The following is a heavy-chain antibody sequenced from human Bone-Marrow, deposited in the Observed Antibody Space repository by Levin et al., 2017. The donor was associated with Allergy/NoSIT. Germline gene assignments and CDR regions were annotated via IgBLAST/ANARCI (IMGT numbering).Heavy chain of an antibody. CDR3: ARSSGYYSLIDY. Sequence: SETLSLTCAVYGGSFSGYYWSWIRQPPGKGLEWIGEINHSGSTNYNPSLKSRVTISVDTSKNQFSLKLSSVTAADTAVYYCARSSGYYSLIDYWGQGTLVTVSS. CDR2: INHSGST. J-gene: IGHJ4*02. D-gene: IGHD3-22*01. V-gene: IGHV4-34*01. CDR1: GGSFSGYY.